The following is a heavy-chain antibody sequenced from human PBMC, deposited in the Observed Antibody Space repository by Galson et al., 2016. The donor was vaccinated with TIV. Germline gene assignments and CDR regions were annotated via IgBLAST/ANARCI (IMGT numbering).Heavy chain of an antibody. CDR2: ISPLFGTT. CDR3: ARSDKYYVERTGFDS. D-gene: IGHD2/OR15-2a*01. J-gene: IGHJ4*02. V-gene: IGHV1-69*05. Sequence: SVKVSCKASGGSFSSNAFNWVRQAPGHGLEWVGGISPLFGTTNYAQRFQGRVTFTTDASKTTAYMELTSLTSEDTAVYYCARSDKYYVERTGFDSWGQGTLVTVAS. CDR1: GGSFSSNA.